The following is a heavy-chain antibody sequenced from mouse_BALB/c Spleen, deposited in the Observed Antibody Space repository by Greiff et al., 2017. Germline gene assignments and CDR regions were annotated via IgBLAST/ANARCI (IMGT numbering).Heavy chain of an antibody. J-gene: IGHJ2*01. D-gene: IGHD2-1*01. CDR3: VRYGNYDYFDY. Sequence: VQLVESGPGLVAPSQSLSITCTVSGFSLTSYDISWIRQPPGKGLEWLGVIWTGGGTNYNSAFMSRLSISKDNSKSQVFLKMKSLQTDDTAIYYCVRYGNYDYFDYWGQGTTLTVSS. CDR1: GFSLTSYD. V-gene: IGHV2-9-2*01. CDR2: IWTGGGT.